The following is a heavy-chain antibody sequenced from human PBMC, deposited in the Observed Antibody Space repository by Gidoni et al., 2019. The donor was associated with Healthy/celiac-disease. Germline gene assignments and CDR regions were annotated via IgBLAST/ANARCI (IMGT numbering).Heavy chain of an antibody. J-gene: IGHJ3*02. Sequence: EVQLVESGGGLVKPGGSLRLSCAASGFTFSSYSMNWVRQAPGKGLEWVSSISSSSSYIYYADSVKGRFTISRDNAKNSLYLQMNSLRAEDTAVYYCATLPIFNIVATIAYAFDIWGQGTMVTVSS. CDR2: ISSSSSYI. CDR3: ATLPIFNIVATIAYAFDI. V-gene: IGHV3-21*01. CDR1: GFTFSSYS. D-gene: IGHD5-12*01.